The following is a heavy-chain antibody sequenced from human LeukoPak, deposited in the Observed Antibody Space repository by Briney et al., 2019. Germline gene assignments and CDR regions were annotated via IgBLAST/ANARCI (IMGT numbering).Heavy chain of an antibody. J-gene: IGHJ4*02. CDR3: ARIYPRLAAAGN. CDR2: IYSGGST. CDR1: GFTVSGNY. D-gene: IGHD6-13*01. Sequence: TGGSLRLSCAASGFTVSGNYMSWVRQAPGKGLEWVSVIYSGGSTYYADSVKGRFTISRDNSKNTLYLQMNSLRADDTAVYYCARIYPRLAAAGNWGQGTLVTVSS. V-gene: IGHV3-66*01.